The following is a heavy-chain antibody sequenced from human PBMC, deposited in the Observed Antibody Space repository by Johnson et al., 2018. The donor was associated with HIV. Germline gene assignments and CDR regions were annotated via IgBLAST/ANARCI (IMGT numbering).Heavy chain of an antibody. V-gene: IGHV3-7*01. J-gene: IGHJ3*02. Sequence: VQLVESGGGLVKPGGSLRLSCAASGFTLSNAWMSWVRQAPGKGLEWVATINQDGSEKYYVDSVRGRFTISRDNAKNSVILEMNSLRAEDTAVYYCARPYSDYVYGAFDIWGPGTVVTVSS. CDR2: INQDGSEK. D-gene: IGHD4-11*01. CDR3: ARPYSDYVYGAFDI. CDR1: GFTLSNAW.